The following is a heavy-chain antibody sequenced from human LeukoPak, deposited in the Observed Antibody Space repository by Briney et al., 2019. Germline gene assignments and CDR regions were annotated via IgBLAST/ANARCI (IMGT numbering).Heavy chain of an antibody. CDR2: IYYSGST. CDR3: ARDRSLYYYGMDV. Sequence: KTSETLSLTCTVSGGSISSYYWSWIRQPPGKGLEWIGYIYYSGSTNYNPSLKSRVTISVDTSKNQFSLKLSSVTAADTAVYYCARDRSLYYYGMDVWGQGTTVTVSS. V-gene: IGHV4-59*12. J-gene: IGHJ6*02. CDR1: GGSISSYY. D-gene: IGHD3-10*01.